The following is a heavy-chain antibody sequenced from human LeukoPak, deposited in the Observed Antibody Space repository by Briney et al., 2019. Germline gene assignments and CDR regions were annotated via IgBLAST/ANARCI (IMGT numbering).Heavy chain of an antibody. CDR3: ARDSTPPLDN. CDR2: ISPSTGNT. V-gene: IGHV1-18*01. D-gene: IGHD2-15*01. J-gene: IGHJ4*02. CDR1: GYTFITAG. Sequence: GASVKVSCKASGYTFITAGISWVRQAPGQGLEWMGWISPSTGNTQYIQRYQGRVAMTTDTSTNTVYMELRSLRSDDTAVYYCARDSTPPLDNWGQGTLVTVSS.